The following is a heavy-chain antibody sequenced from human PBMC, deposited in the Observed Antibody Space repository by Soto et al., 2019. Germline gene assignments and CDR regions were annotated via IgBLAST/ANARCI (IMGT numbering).Heavy chain of an antibody. V-gene: IGHV4-39*01. CDR2: IYYSGST. J-gene: IGHJ4*02. CDR1: GGSISSSSYY. CDR3: ASQMATVVLGFDY. Sequence: SETLSLTCTVSGGSISSSSYYWGWIRQPPGKGLEWIGSIYYSGSTYYNPSLKSRVTISVDTSKNQFSLKLGSVTAADTAVYYCASQMATVVLGFDYWGQGTLVTVSS. D-gene: IGHD4-4*01.